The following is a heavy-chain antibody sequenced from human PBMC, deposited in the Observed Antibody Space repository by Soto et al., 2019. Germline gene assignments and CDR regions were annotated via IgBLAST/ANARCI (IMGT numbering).Heavy chain of an antibody. Sequence: HPGGSLRLSCAASGFTFSSYAKSWVRQAPGKGLEWVSAISGSGGSAYYADSVKGRFTISRDNSKNTLYLQMNSLRAEDTAVYYCAKDPRYFDWLLPLYFDYWGQGTLVTVSS. V-gene: IGHV3-23*01. D-gene: IGHD3-9*01. J-gene: IGHJ4*02. CDR3: AKDPRYFDWLLPLYFDY. CDR2: ISGSGGSA. CDR1: GFTFSSYA.